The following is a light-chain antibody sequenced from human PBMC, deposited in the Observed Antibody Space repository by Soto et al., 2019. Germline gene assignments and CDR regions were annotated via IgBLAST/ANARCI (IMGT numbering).Light chain of an antibody. CDR1: SSDVGGYNY. CDR3: CSYGGSFYV. CDR2: DVS. V-gene: IGLV2-11*01. Sequence: SVLPQPRSVSVSPGQSVTISCTGTSSDVGGYNYVSWYQQHPGKAPKLIIFDVSKRPSGVPDRFSGSKSGSTASLTISGLQAEDEADYYCCSYGGSFYVVGTGTKVTVL. J-gene: IGLJ1*01.